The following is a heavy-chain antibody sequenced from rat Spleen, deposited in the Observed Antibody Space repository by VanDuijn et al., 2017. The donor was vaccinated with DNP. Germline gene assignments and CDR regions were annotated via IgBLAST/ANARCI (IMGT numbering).Heavy chain of an antibody. V-gene: IGHV2S12*01. CDR1: GFSLTNYG. CDR3: TREEPRVLSFFSSLFDY. CDR2: ISSGGSS. J-gene: IGHJ2*01. Sequence: QVQLKESGPGLVQPSQTLSLTCTVSGFSLTNYGVSWVRQPPGKGLEWIAAISSGGSSYFNSALKSRLSISRDTSKSQVFLKMSSLRTEDTAIYFCTREEPRVLSFFSSLFDYWGQGVMVTVSS. D-gene: IGHD1-2*01.